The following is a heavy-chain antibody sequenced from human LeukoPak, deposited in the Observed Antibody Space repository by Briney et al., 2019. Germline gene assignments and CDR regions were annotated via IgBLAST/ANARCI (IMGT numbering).Heavy chain of an antibody. CDR2: ISGGGGKT. Sequence: PGGTLRLSCAVSGFTFSSYVMSWVRQAPGMGLEWVSTISGGGGKTYYADSVKGRFTISRDNAKNSLYLQMNSLRTGDTAFYYCATNPPGIAVAGNGNFDYWGQGTLVTVSS. CDR1: GFTFSSYV. CDR3: ATNPPGIAVAGNGNFDY. V-gene: IGHV3-23*01. D-gene: IGHD6-19*01. J-gene: IGHJ4*02.